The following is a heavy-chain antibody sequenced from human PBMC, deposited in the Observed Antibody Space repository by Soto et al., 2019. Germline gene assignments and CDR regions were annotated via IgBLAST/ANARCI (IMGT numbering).Heavy chain of an antibody. V-gene: IGHV3-66*01. D-gene: IGHD2-15*01. CDR3: AREDVLCDGGRCYGIPLDV. CDR2: IQSGGTT. J-gene: IGHJ6*04. CDR1: GFTVSSKY. Sequence: EVQLVESGGGLVQPGGSLRLSCAASGFTVSSKYMTWVRQAPGKGLEWVSLIQSGGTTYYADSVKGRFTISRDTSENTLHLQMDSLRGEDTAVYYCAREDVLCDGGRCYGIPLDVWGKGNTVTVSS.